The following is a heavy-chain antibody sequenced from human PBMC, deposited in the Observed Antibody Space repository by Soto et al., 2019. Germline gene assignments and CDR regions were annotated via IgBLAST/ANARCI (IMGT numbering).Heavy chain of an antibody. CDR3: ARDNIAAAGNDAFDI. CDR1: GYTFTSYG. Sequence: ASVKVSCKASGYTFTSYGISWVRQAPGQGLEWMGWISAYNGNTNYAQKLQGRVTMTTDTSTSTAYMGLRSLRSDDTAVYYCARDNIAAAGNDAFDIWGQGTMVTVSS. CDR2: ISAYNGNT. V-gene: IGHV1-18*01. J-gene: IGHJ3*02. D-gene: IGHD6-13*01.